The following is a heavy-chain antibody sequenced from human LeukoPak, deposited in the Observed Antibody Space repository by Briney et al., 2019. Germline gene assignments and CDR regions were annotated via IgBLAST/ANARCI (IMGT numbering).Heavy chain of an antibody. D-gene: IGHD3-3*01. Sequence: GGSLRLSCAASGFTFSSYAMHWVRQAPGKGLEWVAVISYDGSNKYYADFVRGRFTISRDNSKNTLYLQMNSLRAEDTAVYYCAREIFERLDYWGQGTLVTVSS. V-gene: IGHV3-30-3*01. J-gene: IGHJ4*02. CDR3: AREIFERLDY. CDR1: GFTFSSYA. CDR2: ISYDGSNK.